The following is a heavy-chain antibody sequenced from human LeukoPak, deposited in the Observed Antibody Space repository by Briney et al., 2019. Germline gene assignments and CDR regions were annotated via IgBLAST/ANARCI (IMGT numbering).Heavy chain of an antibody. CDR3: TTVLVYVRGVSRAFDI. J-gene: IGHJ3*02. V-gene: IGHV3-15*01. CDR2: IKSKTDGGTT. CDR1: GFTFSNAW. D-gene: IGHD3-10*01. Sequence: PGGSLRLSCAASGFTFSNAWMSWVRQAPGKGLEWVGRIKSKTDGGTTDYAAPVKGRFTISRDDSKNTLYLQMNSLKTEDTAVYYCTTVLVYVRGVSRAFDIWGQGTMVTVSS.